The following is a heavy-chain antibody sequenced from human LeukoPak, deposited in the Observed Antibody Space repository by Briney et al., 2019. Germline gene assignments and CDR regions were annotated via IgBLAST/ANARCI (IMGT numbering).Heavy chain of an antibody. CDR1: EFAFSDFY. J-gene: IGHJ4*02. D-gene: IGHD6-19*01. CDR3: ATTVAGTADY. Sequence: GGSLRLSCGASEFAFSDFYMTWIRQAPGKGLEWVSYISSSSSHTNYADSVKGRFTISRDNAKNSLYLQMNSLRAEDTAVYYCATTVAGTADYWGQGTLVTVSS. CDR2: ISSSSSHT. V-gene: IGHV3-11*06.